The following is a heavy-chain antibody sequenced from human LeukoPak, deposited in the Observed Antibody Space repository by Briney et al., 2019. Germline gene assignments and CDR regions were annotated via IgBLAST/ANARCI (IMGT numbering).Heavy chain of an antibody. D-gene: IGHD1-7*01. V-gene: IGHV3-21*01. CDR2: ISSSGSYI. Sequence: PGGSLRLSCAASGFTFSSYSMNWVRQAPGKGLEWVSSISSSGSYIYYADSLKGRFTVSRDNAKNSLYLQMNSLRAEDTAVYYCAKEPETGTSTEFDYWGQGTLVTVSS. CDR1: GFTFSSYS. CDR3: AKEPETGTSTEFDY. J-gene: IGHJ4*02.